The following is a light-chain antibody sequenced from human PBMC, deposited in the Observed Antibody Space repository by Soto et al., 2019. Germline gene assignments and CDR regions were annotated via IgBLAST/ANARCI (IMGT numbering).Light chain of an antibody. CDR1: QDISNY. V-gene: IGKV1-27*01. CDR3: QKYDTAPLFT. CDR2: AAS. Sequence: DIQMTQSPSSLSASVGDRVTVTCRASQDISNYFAWYQQKPGKVPKLLIYAASTLQSGVPSRFSGSGSGTDFTLTISSLQPEDVATYYCQKYDTAPLFTFGPGTTVDIK. J-gene: IGKJ3*01.